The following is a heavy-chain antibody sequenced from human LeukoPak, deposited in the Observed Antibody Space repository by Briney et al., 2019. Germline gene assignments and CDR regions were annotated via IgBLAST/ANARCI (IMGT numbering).Heavy chain of an antibody. Sequence: SQTLSLTCAVSGGSISSGGYSWSWIRQPPGKGLEWIGYVYHSGSTYYNPSLKSRVTISVDRSKNQFSLKLSSVTAADTAVYYCARGGSTYYYDSSGYPGSAFDIWGQGTMVTVSS. CDR1: GGSISSGGYS. J-gene: IGHJ3*02. V-gene: IGHV4-30-2*01. D-gene: IGHD3-22*01. CDR2: VYHSGST. CDR3: ARGGSTYYYDSSGYPGSAFDI.